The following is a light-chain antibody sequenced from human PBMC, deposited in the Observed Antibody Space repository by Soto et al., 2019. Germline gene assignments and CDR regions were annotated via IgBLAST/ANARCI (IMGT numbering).Light chain of an antibody. CDR3: QQYNNWPPIT. CDR1: QSVSSN. J-gene: IGKJ5*01. CDR2: GAS. V-gene: IGKV3-15*01. Sequence: EVVSTQSPGTLSLSPGERATLSCSASQSVSSNLAWYQQKPGQAPRLLIYGASTRATGIPARFSGSGSGTEFTLTISSLQSEDFAVYYCQQYNNWPPITFGQGTRLEIK.